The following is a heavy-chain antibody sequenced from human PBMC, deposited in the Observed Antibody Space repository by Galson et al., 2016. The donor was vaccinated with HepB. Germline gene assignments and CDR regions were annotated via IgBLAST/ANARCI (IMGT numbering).Heavy chain of an antibody. V-gene: IGHV1-69*13. J-gene: IGHJ6*02. CDR3: ARVSRLYYDIMTRFYYALDV. Sequence: SVKVSCKAPGGTFSSHAITWVRQAPGQGLDWMGGIIPIFGTTNYAQKFQGRVTITADASTRTAYMARSSLRSEDPAVYYCARVSRLYYDIMTRFYYALDVWGQGTTVTVSS. CDR1: GGTFSSHA. D-gene: IGHD3-9*01. CDR2: IIPIFGTT.